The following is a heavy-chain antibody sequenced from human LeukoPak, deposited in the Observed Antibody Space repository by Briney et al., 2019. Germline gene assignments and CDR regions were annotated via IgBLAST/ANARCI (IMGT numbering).Heavy chain of an antibody. CDR1: GFTFSGYG. CDR3: TKDIVMLTPLSDVFDV. CDR2: IRSDGSYK. V-gene: IGHV3-30*02. Sequence: GGSLRLSCAASGFTFSGYGMHWVRQASGKGLEWVAYIRSDGSYKYYPDSVKGRFTISRDNSQSTLFLQMTSLRAEDTAVYYCTKDIVMLTPLSDVFDVWGQGTLVTVSS. J-gene: IGHJ3*01. D-gene: IGHD2-21*02.